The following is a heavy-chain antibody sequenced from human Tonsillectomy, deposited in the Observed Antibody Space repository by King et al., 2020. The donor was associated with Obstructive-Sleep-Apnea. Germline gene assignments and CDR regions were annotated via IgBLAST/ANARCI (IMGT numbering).Heavy chain of an antibody. Sequence: VQLQESGPGLVKPSQTLSLTCTVSGGSISSGGYYWSWIRQHPGKGLEWIGYIYYSGSTYYNPSLKSRVTISVDTSKNQFSLKLSSVTAADTAVYYCAREVGGDGYNLGVDYWGQGTLVTVSS. CDR1: GGSISSGGYY. CDR3: AREVGGDGYNLGVDY. CDR2: IYYSGST. V-gene: IGHV4-31*03. D-gene: IGHD5-24*01. J-gene: IGHJ4*02.